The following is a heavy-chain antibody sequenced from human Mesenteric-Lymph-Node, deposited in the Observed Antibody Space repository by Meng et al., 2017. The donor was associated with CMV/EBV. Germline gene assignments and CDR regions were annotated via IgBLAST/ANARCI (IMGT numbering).Heavy chain of an antibody. V-gene: IGHV1-69*05. CDR2: IIPIFTSG. CDR1: GYTLSGYY. D-gene: IGHD2-8*02. CDR3: ARESCTDCYYRPDYGMDV. Sequence: SVKVSCKASGYTLSGYYVHWVRQAPGQGLEWMGGIIPIFTSGNYAQKFQGRVSITTDESTSTAYMEVSSLRSEDTAVYYCARESCTDCYYRPDYGMDVWGQGTTVTVSS. J-gene: IGHJ6*02.